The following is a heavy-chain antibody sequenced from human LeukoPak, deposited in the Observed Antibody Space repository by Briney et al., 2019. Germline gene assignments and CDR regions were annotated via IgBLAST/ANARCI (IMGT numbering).Heavy chain of an antibody. CDR3: ARRRDSSWYRSGSDYFDY. D-gene: IGHD6-13*01. V-gene: IGHV4-39*01. Sequence: SETLSLTCTVSGGSISSSSYYWGWIRQPPGKGLEWIGSIYYSGSTYYNPSLKSRVTISVDTSKNQFSLKLSSVTAADTAVYYCARRRDSSWYRSGSDYFDYWGQGTLVTVSS. J-gene: IGHJ4*02. CDR2: IYYSGST. CDR1: GGSISSSSYY.